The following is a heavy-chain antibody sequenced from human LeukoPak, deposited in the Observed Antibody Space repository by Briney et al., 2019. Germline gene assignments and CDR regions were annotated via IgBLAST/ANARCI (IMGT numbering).Heavy chain of an antibody. V-gene: IGHV3-74*01. CDR2: INSDGCST. D-gene: IGHD2-2*01. J-gene: IGHJ1*01. CDR3: ARDYGCSSTSCYAGAEYFQH. CDR1: GFTFSTYW. Sequence: PGGSLRLSCAASGFTFSTYWMHWVRQTPGKGLVWVSRINSDGCSTSYADSVKGRFTISRDNAKNTLYLQMNSLRAEDTAVYYCARDYGCSSTSCYAGAEYFQHWGQGTLVTVSS.